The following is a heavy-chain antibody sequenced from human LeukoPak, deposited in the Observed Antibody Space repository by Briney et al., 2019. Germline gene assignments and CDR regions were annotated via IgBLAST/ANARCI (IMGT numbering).Heavy chain of an antibody. Sequence: GGSLRLSYVVSGFSFRDHGMHWVRQAPGKGLEWVTQIWSDGSHTYYADSVKGRFTVSRDTPNNMLFLQMNSLRVEDTAVYYCARDGQQPAPYSFDFWGQGTMVTVSS. D-gene: IGHD1-14*01. CDR1: GFSFRDHG. V-gene: IGHV3-33*01. CDR2: IWSDGSHT. J-gene: IGHJ3*01. CDR3: ARDGQQPAPYSFDF.